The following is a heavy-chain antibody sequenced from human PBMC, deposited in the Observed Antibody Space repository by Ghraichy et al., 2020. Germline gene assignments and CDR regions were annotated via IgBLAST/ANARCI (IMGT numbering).Heavy chain of an antibody. J-gene: IGHJ5*02. CDR1: GGSISSSSYY. CDR2: IYYSGST. CDR3: ARLGDSSGYYFGWFDP. D-gene: IGHD3-22*01. V-gene: IGHV4-39*07. Sequence: SETLSLTCTVSGGSISSSSYYWGWIRQPPGKGLEWIGSIYYSGSTYYNPSLKSRVTISVDTSKNQFSLKLSSVTAADTAVYYCARLGDSSGYYFGWFDPWGQGTLVTVSS.